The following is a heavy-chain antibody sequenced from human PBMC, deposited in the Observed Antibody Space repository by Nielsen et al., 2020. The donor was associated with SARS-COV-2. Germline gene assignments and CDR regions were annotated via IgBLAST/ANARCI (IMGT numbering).Heavy chain of an antibody. V-gene: IGHV4-59*12. J-gene: IGHJ4*02. CDR2: IYYSGST. D-gene: IGHD2-2*01. CDR3: ARFSIVVVPAAYYYFDY. Sequence: SETLSLTCTVSGGSISSYYWSWIRQPPGKGLEWIGYIYYSGSTNYNPSLKSRVTISVDTSKNQFSLKLSSVTAADTAVYYCARFSIVVVPAAYYYFDYWGQGTLVTVSS. CDR1: GGSISSYY.